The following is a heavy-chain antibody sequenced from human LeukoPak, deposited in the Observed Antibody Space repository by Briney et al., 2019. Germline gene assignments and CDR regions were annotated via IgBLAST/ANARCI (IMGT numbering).Heavy chain of an antibody. V-gene: IGHV3-23*01. CDR3: ARDPGDTIFTGYYMDV. Sequence: GGSLRLSCAASGFTFSNYAMTWVRQAPGKGLEWVSSIVGNAGGTYYADSVKGRFTISRDNSKNTLYLQMSSLRAEDTAVYYCARDPGDTIFTGYYMDVWGKGTTVTVSS. J-gene: IGHJ6*03. D-gene: IGHD3-3*01. CDR2: IVGNAGGT. CDR1: GFTFSNYA.